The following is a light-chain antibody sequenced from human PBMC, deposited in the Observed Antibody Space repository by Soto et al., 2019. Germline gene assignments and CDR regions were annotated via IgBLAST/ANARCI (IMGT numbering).Light chain of an antibody. V-gene: IGKV2-28*01. CDR3: KPSLGTSLT. Sequence: DIVMTQSPLSLPVTPGEPASISCRSSQSLLYSNGYNYLDWYLQKPGQSPQLLIYFGSNRASVVPGRFSGSESGTDFTLTITGVEPEDVGVYYCKPSLGTSLTFGPGTNVYLK. CDR2: FGS. J-gene: IGKJ3*01. CDR1: QSLLYSNGYNY.